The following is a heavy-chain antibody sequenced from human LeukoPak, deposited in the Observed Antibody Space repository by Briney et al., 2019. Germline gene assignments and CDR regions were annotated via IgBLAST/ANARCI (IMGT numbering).Heavy chain of an antibody. CDR1: GLTVSSNY. Sequence: GGSLRLSCAASGLTVSSNYMSWVRQAPGKGLEWVSVIYSGGSTYYADSVKGRFTISRDTSKNTLYLQMNSLRAEDTAVYYCARDYYDNNGYPVYFDYWGQGTLVTVSS. CDR2: IYSGGST. CDR3: ARDYYDNNGYPVYFDY. D-gene: IGHD3-22*01. V-gene: IGHV3-53*01. J-gene: IGHJ4*02.